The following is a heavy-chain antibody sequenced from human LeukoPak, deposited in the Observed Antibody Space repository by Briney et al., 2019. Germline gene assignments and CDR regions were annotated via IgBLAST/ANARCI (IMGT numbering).Heavy chain of an antibody. Sequence: SQTLSLTCAISGDSVSSNSAARNWIRQSPSRGLEWLGRTYYRSKWYNDYAVSVKSRITINPDTSKNQFSLQLNSVTPEDTAVYYCARGGGSSGSYYTYYYYYYMDVWGKGTTVTISS. CDR2: TYYRSKWYN. D-gene: IGHD3-10*01. J-gene: IGHJ6*03. V-gene: IGHV6-1*01. CDR3: ARGGGSSGSYYTYYYYYYMDV. CDR1: GDSVSSNSAA.